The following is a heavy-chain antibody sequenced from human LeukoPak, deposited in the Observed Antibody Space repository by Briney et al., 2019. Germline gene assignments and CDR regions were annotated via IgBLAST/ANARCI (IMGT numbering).Heavy chain of an antibody. J-gene: IGHJ4*02. D-gene: IGHD6-19*01. CDR3: AKDWWWLVRLYFDY. V-gene: IGHV3-21*04. Sequence: PGGSLRLSCAASGFTFSSYNMNWVRQAPGKGLEWVSSISSSSSYIYYADSVKGRFTISRDNSKNTLYLQMNSLRAEDTAVYYCAKDWWWLVRLYFDYWGQGTLVTVSS. CDR1: GFTFSSYN. CDR2: ISSSSSYI.